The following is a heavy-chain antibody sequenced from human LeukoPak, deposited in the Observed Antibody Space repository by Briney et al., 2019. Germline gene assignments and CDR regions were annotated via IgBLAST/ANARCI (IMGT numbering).Heavy chain of an antibody. J-gene: IGHJ4*02. Sequence: ASVKVSCKASGYTFTSYGISWVRQAPGQGLEWMGWISAYNGNTNYAQKLQGRVTMTTDTSTGTAYMELRSLRYDDTAVYYCARDRDGYNGGDYWGQGTLVTVSS. CDR1: GYTFTSYG. V-gene: IGHV1-18*01. CDR3: ARDRDGYNGGDY. D-gene: IGHD5-24*01. CDR2: ISAYNGNT.